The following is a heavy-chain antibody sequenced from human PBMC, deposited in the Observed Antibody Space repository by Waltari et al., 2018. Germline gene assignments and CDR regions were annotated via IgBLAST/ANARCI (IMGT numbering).Heavy chain of an antibody. V-gene: IGHV1-2*02. J-gene: IGHJ6*03. Sequence: QVQVVQSGAEVRKPGASVEVSCKAYGYSLPGHYMHWGRQATGQGLKWMGWLNPNTGYTNYAQKFQGRVAMTRDKSIRTAYMELSRLTSDDTAVYFCAREVSGYYYMDVWGKGTTVTIYS. CDR2: LNPNTGYT. CDR3: AREVSGYYYMDV. D-gene: IGHD6-6*01. CDR1: GYSLPGHY.